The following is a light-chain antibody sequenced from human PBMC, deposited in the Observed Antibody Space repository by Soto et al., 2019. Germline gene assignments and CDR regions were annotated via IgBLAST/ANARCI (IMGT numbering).Light chain of an antibody. J-gene: IGKJ4*01. CDR1: QRISYW. CDR2: QAS. V-gene: IGKV1-5*03. CDR3: QQYSRYSIT. Sequence: DIQMTQSPSTLSASVGDRVTITCRASQRISYWLAWYQQKPGKAPTVLIYQASTLERGVPSRFSGSGSGTEFTLTISILQPDDFASYYCQQYSRYSITFGGGTKVEMK.